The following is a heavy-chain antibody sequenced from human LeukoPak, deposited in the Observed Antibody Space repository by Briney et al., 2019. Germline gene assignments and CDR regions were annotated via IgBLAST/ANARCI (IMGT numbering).Heavy chain of an antibody. CDR3: AREGRSSSSGY. D-gene: IGHD2-15*01. Sequence: SETLSLTCTVSGGYISSYYWTWIRQPAGKGLEWIGRISASGNTNYSPSLKSRVTMSVDASKNQFSLKLSSVTAADTAVYYCAREGRSSSSGYWGQGTLVTVSS. CDR2: ISASGNT. CDR1: GGYISSYY. J-gene: IGHJ4*02. V-gene: IGHV4-4*07.